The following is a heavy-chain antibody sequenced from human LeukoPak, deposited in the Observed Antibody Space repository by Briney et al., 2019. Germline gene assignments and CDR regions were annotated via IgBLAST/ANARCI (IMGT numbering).Heavy chain of an antibody. Sequence: SETLSLTCTVSGGSISSSSYYWGWIRQPPGKGLEWIGSIYYSGSTYYNPSLKSRVTISVDTSKNQFSLKLSSVTAADTAVYYCARDYGSGSYEDYWGQGTLVTVSS. CDR2: IYYSGST. D-gene: IGHD3-10*01. CDR1: GGSISSSSYY. J-gene: IGHJ4*02. V-gene: IGHV4-39*07. CDR3: ARDYGSGSYEDY.